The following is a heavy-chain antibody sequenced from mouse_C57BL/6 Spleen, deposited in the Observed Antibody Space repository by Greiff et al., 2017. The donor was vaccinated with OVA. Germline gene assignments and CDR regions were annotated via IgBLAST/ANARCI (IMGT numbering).Heavy chain of an antibody. Sequence: EVQRVESGAELVRPGASVKLSCTASGFNIKDDYMHWVKQRPEQGLEWIGWIDPENGDTEYASKFQGKATITADTSSNTAYLQRSSLTSEDTAVYYCTTRLGFQFFDYWGQGTTLTVSS. CDR2: IDPENGDT. V-gene: IGHV14-4*01. CDR3: TTRLGFQFFDY. D-gene: IGHD4-1*01. J-gene: IGHJ2*01. CDR1: GFNIKDDY.